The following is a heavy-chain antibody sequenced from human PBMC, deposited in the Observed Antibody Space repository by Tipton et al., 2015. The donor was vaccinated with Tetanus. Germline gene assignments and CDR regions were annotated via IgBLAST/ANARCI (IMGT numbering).Heavy chain of an antibody. D-gene: IGHD1-26*01. J-gene: IGHJ5*02. V-gene: IGHV4-34*09. CDR1: GGSFSNYY. CDR3: ARAPSTYYTGSWVHNWFDP. Sequence: TLSLTCAVYGGSFSNYYLTWIRQPPGQGLEWIGEIHPSGITNYNPSLKSRLTISIDTSKNQFSLNLRSVTAADTAVYYCARAPSTYYTGSWVHNWFDPWGLGTLVTVSS. CDR2: IHPSGIT.